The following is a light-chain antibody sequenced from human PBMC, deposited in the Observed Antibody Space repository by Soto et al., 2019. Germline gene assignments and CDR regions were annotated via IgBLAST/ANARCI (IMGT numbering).Light chain of an antibody. V-gene: IGKV3-11*01. CDR2: DAY. CDR1: QSVSSY. CDR3: QQRSKWPTWT. Sequence: EIVLTQSPATLSVSPGERATLSCRASQSVSSYLAWYQQKPGQAPRLLIYDAYNRATGIPARFGGSGSGTDFTLTISSLETEDFAVYYCQQRSKWPTWTFGQGTKVDIK. J-gene: IGKJ1*01.